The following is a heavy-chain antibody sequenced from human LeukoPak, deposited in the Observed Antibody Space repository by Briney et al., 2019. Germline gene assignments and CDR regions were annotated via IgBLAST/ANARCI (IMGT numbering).Heavy chain of an antibody. CDR2: ISGSGGST. CDR1: GFIFSSYG. J-gene: IGHJ5*02. V-gene: IGHV3-23*01. Sequence: GGSLRLSCAASGFIFSSYGMSWVRQAPGKGLEWVSAISGSGGSTYYADSVKGRFTISRGNSKNTLYLQMNSLRAEDTAVYYCARVGSWDSSGWYSLNWFDPWGQGTLVTVSS. D-gene: IGHD6-19*01. CDR3: ARVGSWDSSGWYSLNWFDP.